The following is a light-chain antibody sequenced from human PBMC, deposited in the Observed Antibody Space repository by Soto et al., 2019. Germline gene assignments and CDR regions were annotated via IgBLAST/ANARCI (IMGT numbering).Light chain of an antibody. CDR2: NVN. CDR3: SSYGGGYTFEVL. CDR1: TSDVGGYNY. J-gene: IGLJ3*02. Sequence: QSALTQPRSVSGSPGRSVTISCSGTTSDVGGYNYVSWYQHHPGKAPKLIIYNVNKRPSGVPDRFSGSKSGSTASLTISGLQAEDEADYSCSSYGGGYTFEVLFGGGTKVTVL. V-gene: IGLV2-11*01.